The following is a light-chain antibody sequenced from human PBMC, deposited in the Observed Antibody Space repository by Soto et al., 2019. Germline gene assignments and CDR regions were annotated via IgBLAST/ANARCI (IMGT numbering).Light chain of an antibody. CDR1: GSNIGAGYD. CDR3: QSYDSSLSVL. J-gene: IGLJ1*01. V-gene: IGLV1-40*01. Sequence: QPVLTQPPSVCGAPGQRVTISCTGSGSNIGAGYDVHWYQQVPGTAPKLLIFNNNNRPSGVPDRFSGSKSGTSASLAITGLQADDEADYYCQSYDSSLSVLFGTGTKLTVL. CDR2: NNN.